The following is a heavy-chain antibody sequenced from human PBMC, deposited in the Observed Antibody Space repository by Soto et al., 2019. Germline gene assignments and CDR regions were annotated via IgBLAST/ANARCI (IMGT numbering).Heavy chain of an antibody. CDR1: GYTFTNYG. Sequence: QVQLVQSGPEVKNPGASLKVSCKASGYTFTNYGITWVRQAPGQGLEWMGWITASNGNANYAREIQRRVTLDRDTSTNKGPMELRGRKSDDTALYYCAGGASCSSTSCYDNSHYGLAVWGQGTTVIVSS. V-gene: IGHV1-18*01. J-gene: IGHJ6*02. CDR2: ITASNGNA. D-gene: IGHD2-2*01. CDR3: AGGASCSSTSCYDNSHYGLAV.